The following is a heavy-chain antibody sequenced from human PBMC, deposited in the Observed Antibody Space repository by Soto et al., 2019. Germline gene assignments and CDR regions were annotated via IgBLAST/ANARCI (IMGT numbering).Heavy chain of an antibody. CDR3: ASGIQLWLRRINNGYSG. Sequence: QVQLVQSGAELKKPESSVKVSCKAPGGTFSTYAISWVRQAPGQGLEWMGGIIPMFGTANHAQRFQDRVTITADESTNTVYMELSSLRSEDTAVYFCASGIQLWLRRINNGYSGWGQGTLVTVSS. V-gene: IGHV1-69*12. J-gene: IGHJ4*02. CDR1: GGTFSTYA. CDR2: IIPMFGTA. D-gene: IGHD5-18*01.